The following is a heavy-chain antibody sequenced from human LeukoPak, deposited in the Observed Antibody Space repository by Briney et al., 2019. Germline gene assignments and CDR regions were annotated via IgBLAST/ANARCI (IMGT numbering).Heavy chain of an antibody. V-gene: IGHV3-74*01. Sequence: GGSLRLSCAVSGFTFSTYWMDWVRQVPGKGLVWVSRISSDGSNTAYADSVKCRFTISRDNAKNTMYLQMSSLRAEDTAVYYCAKRGDGGAWYDYWGQGTLVIVSS. D-gene: IGHD6-19*01. CDR2: ISSDGSNT. CDR3: AKRGDGGAWYDY. CDR1: GFTFSTYW. J-gene: IGHJ4*02.